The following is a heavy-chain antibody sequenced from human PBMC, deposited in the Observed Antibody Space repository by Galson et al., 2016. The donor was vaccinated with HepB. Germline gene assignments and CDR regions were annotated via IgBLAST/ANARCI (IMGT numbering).Heavy chain of an antibody. CDR3: ARAGLGSKASFDS. D-gene: IGHD1-26*01. J-gene: IGHJ4*02. Sequence: ETLSLTCTVSDGSISSGSFSWGWIRQPPGKGLETIGTVYRGKTYYNPSLEGRVTISVDMSTDLLSLKLTSLTAADAGVYYCARAGLGSKASFDSWGQGTLVAVSS. CDR2: VYRGKT. CDR1: DGSISSGSFS. V-gene: IGHV4-39*01.